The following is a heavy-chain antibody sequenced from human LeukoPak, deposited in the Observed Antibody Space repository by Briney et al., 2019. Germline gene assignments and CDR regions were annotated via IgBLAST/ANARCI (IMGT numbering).Heavy chain of an antibody. CDR3: ARDGDGGWSTNFDY. D-gene: IGHD6-19*01. CDR2: INTNTGNP. Sequence: GSVKVSCKASGYTFTSYAMNWVRQAPGQGLEWMGWINTNTGNPTYAQGLTGRFVFSLDTSVSTAYLQISSLKAEDTAVYYCARDGDGGWSTNFDYWGQGTLVTVSS. CDR1: GYTFTSYA. J-gene: IGHJ4*02. V-gene: IGHV7-4-1*02.